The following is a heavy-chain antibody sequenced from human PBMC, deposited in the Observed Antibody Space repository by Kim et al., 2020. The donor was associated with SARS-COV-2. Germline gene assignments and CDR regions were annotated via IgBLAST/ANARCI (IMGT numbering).Heavy chain of an antibody. V-gene: IGHV3-23*01. CDR3: ANVVWVGPPVGY. J-gene: IGHJ4*02. Sequence: GGSLRLSCAASGFAFSTYAMSWVRQAPGKGLEWVSGIYATGVSTYYADSVKGRFTISRDNSKNTVFLQMNSLRVEDTALYFCANVVWVGPPVGYWGQGTL. CDR1: GFAFSTYA. CDR2: IYATGVST. D-gene: IGHD3-16*01.